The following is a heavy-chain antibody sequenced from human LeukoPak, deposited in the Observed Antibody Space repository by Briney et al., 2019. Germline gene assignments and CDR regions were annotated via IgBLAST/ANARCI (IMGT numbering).Heavy chain of an antibody. CDR2: MWYDGTNK. V-gene: IGHV3-33*01. J-gene: IGHJ5*02. D-gene: IGHD6-19*01. Sequence: GGSLRLSCAASGFTFNTYGMHWVRQAPGKGLEWVALMWYDGTNKYYADSVKGRFTISRDNSKNTLYLQMNSLGTEDTAVYYCARGGGSGWYQDWFDPWGQGTLVTVSS. CDR1: GFTFNTYG. CDR3: ARGGGSGWYQDWFDP.